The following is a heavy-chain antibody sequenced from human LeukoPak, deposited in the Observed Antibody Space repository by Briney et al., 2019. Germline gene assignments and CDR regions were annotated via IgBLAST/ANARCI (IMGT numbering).Heavy chain of an antibody. CDR3: ARGQSVGWEIGVCDF. J-gene: IGHJ4*02. V-gene: IGHV3-33*01. D-gene: IGHD1-26*01. CDR1: GATFSGYA. Sequence: GGSLRLSCAVSGATFSGYAMHWVRQAPGKGLEGGGLIKYDASDEYYADSVKGRFTISTDDSRNTLYLQMTSLRAEDTAVYYCARGQSVGWEIGVCDFWGQGSLVTVAS. CDR2: IKYDASDE.